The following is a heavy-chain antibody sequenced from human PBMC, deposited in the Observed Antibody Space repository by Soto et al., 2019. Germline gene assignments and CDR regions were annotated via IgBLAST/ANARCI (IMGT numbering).Heavy chain of an antibody. J-gene: IGHJ4*02. D-gene: IGHD4-17*01. CDR1: GYTFTSYY. Sequence: APVKVSCKASGYTFTSYYMPWVRQPPGQGLEWMGISNPSGGSTSYAQKFQGRVTMTRDTSTSTVYMELSSLRSEHTAVYYCGREGTTVTTGYYFDYWGQGTMVTVSS. V-gene: IGHV1-46*01. CDR3: GREGTTVTTGYYFDY. CDR2: SNPSGGST.